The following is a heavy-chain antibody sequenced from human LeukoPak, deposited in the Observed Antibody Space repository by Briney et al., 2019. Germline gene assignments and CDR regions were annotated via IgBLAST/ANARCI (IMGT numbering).Heavy chain of an antibody. CDR3: ARGADSYCGGDCYIDAFDI. Sequence: PGGSLRLSCAASGFTVSSNYMSWVRQAPGKGLEWVSVIYSGGSTYYADSVKGRFTISRDNSKNTLYPQMNSLRAEDTAVYYCARGADSYCGGDCYIDAFDIWGQGTMVTVSS. CDR1: GFTVSSNY. D-gene: IGHD2-21*02. J-gene: IGHJ3*02. V-gene: IGHV3-66*02. CDR2: IYSGGST.